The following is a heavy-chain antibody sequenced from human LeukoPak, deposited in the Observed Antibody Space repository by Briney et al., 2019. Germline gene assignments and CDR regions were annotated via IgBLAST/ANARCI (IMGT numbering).Heavy chain of an antibody. Sequence: GASVKVSCKASGYTFTSYGISWVRQAPGQGLEWMGWISAYNGNTNYAQKLQGSVTMTTDTSTSTAYMELRSLRSDDTAVYYCARHLSIAENYYYYYYMDVWGKGTTVTVSS. V-gene: IGHV1-18*01. CDR1: GYTFTSYG. D-gene: IGHD6-6*01. J-gene: IGHJ6*03. CDR2: ISAYNGNT. CDR3: ARHLSIAENYYYYYYMDV.